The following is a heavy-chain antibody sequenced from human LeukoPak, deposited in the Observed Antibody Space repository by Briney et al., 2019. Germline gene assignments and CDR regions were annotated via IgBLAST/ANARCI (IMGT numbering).Heavy chain of an antibody. V-gene: IGHV3-30*02. CDR2: IRYDGSNK. CDR3: AKEVAIFGVVTKPFDY. CDR1: GFTFSSYG. Sequence: PGGSLRLSCAASGFTFSSYGMHWVRQAPSKGLEWVAFIRYDGSNKYYADSVKGRFTISRDNSKNTLYLQMNSLRAEDTAVYYCAKEVAIFGVVTKPFDYWGQGTLVTVSS. D-gene: IGHD3-3*01. J-gene: IGHJ4*02.